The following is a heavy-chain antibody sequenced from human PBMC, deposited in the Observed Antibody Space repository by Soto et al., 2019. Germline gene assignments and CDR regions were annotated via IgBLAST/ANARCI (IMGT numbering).Heavy chain of an antibody. V-gene: IGHV1-18*01. CDR1: GYTITAYG. CDR2: VGTANANT. CDR3: ARELNTDPTAYYSFAY. D-gene: IGHD3-9*01. Sequence: ASVKVSCKPSGYTITAYGLAWLRQAPGQRPEWLGWVGTANANTNYAEKFQGRVTMTSDRSTTTTYMELRSLRSDDTAVYYCARELNTDPTAYYSFAYWGQGTLVTVSS. J-gene: IGHJ4*02.